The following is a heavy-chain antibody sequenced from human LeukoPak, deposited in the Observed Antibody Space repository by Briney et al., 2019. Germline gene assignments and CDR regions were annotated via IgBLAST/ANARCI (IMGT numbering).Heavy chain of an antibody. CDR3: ASSHCSSTSCYMKAKYYFDY. Sequence: PGGSLRLSCAASGFTVSSNYMSWVRQAPGKGLEWVSVIYSGGSTYYADSVKGRFTISRDNSKNTLYLQMNSLRSEDTAVYYCASSHCSSTSCYMKAKYYFDYWGQGTLVTVSS. V-gene: IGHV3-53*05. D-gene: IGHD2-2*02. J-gene: IGHJ4*02. CDR1: GFTVSSNY. CDR2: IYSGGST.